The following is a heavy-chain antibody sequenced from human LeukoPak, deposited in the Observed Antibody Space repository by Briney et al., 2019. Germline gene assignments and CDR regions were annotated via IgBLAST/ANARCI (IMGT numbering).Heavy chain of an antibody. V-gene: IGHV3-49*04. Sequence: GGSLRLSCTASGFTFGDYAISWVRQAPGKGLEWVGFIRSKASGETTEYAASVKGRFSISRDDSKSIAYLQMNSLKTEDTGVYSCARDPGYSSNWRLDYWGQGTLVTVSS. CDR1: GFTFGDYA. D-gene: IGHD6-13*01. J-gene: IGHJ4*02. CDR3: ARDPGYSSNWRLDY. CDR2: IRSKASGETT.